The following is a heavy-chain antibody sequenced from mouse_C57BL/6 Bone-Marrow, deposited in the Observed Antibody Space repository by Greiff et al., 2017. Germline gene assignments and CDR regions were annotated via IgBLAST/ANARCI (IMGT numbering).Heavy chain of an antibody. D-gene: IGHD2-3*01. CDR3: ARNYDGYLGYWYFDV. CDR2: IWTGGGT. V-gene: IGHV2-9-1*01. CDR1: GFSLTSYA. Sequence: QVQLQQSGPGLVAPSQSLSITCTVSGFSLTSYAISWVRQPPGKGLEWLGVIWTGGGTNYNSALKSRLNISKDNSKSQVFLKMNSLQTDDTARYYCARNYDGYLGYWYFDVWGTGTTVTVSS. J-gene: IGHJ1*03.